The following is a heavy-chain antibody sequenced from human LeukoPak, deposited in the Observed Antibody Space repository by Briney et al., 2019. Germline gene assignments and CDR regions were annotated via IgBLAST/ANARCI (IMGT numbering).Heavy chain of an antibody. CDR2: ISGSGDNT. V-gene: IGHV3-74*01. J-gene: IGHJ6*03. CDR1: GFTFSSYW. Sequence: GGSLRLSCAASGFTFSSYWMHWVRQVPGKGLVWVSGISGSGDNTNYADSVKGRFTISRDNSKNTLSLQMSSLRVEDTAVYYCARDRSCTGGSCYMDVWGRGTTVTVSS. D-gene: IGHD2-15*01. CDR3: ARDRSCTGGSCYMDV.